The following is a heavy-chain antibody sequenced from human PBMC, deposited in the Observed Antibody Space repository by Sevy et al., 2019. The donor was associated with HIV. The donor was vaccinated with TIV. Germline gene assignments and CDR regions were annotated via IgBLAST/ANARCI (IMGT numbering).Heavy chain of an antibody. V-gene: IGHV3-30*18. Sequence: GGSLRLSCAASGFSFSSFGMHWVRQAPGKGLEWVALISNDGSDKNYGDSMKGRFTISRDNSRDTLYLQINSLKPEDTGVYYCANSWGRSAGSSWIYYYYGMDVWGQGTTVTVSS. CDR3: ANSWGRSAGSSWIYYYYGMDV. D-gene: IGHD6-13*01. CDR1: GFSFSSFG. CDR2: ISNDGSDK. J-gene: IGHJ6*02.